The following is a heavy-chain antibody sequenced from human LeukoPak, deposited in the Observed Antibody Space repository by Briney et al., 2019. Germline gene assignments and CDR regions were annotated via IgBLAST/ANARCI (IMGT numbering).Heavy chain of an antibody. V-gene: IGHV4-39*07. D-gene: IGHD2-8*01. Sequence: SETLSLTCTVSRGSVSSSTYYWRWVRQPPGKGLEWIASIYYTGSTYYNPSLKSRVTISLDMSKNEFFLTMTSVTAADTAVYFCTAEKNGSPHYWGQGTQVTVSS. J-gene: IGHJ4*02. CDR3: TAEKNGSPHY. CDR2: IYYTGST. CDR1: RGSVSSSTYY.